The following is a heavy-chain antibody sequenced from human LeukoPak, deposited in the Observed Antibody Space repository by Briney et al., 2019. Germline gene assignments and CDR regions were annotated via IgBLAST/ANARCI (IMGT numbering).Heavy chain of an antibody. CDR3: ARWYNRNYGDAFDI. D-gene: IGHD1-7*01. V-gene: IGHV3-21*01. CDR1: VFTFRIYS. Sequence: GGSLRLFCAVSVFTFRIYSMNWIRQAPGKGGECVSSISSRSCYIYYADSVKGRFTISRDNAKNSLYLQMNSLRAEDTAEYYCARWYNRNYGDAFDIWGQGTMVTVSS. J-gene: IGHJ3*02. CDR2: ISSRSCYI.